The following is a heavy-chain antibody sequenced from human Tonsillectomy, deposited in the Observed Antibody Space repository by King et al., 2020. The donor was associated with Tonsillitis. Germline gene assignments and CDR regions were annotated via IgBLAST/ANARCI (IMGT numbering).Heavy chain of an antibody. Sequence: VQLVESGAEVKKPGSSVKVSCTASGGIFSNYAISWVRQAPGQGLEWMGGIIPMFGTANYAQKFQGGVTITADESTSTAYMELSSLRSEDTAVYYCARDAYYYDSSGYFSFGAFDIWGQGTMVTVSS. CDR1: GGIFSNYA. V-gene: IGHV1-69*01. D-gene: IGHD3-22*01. J-gene: IGHJ3*02. CDR3: ARDAYYYDSSGYFSFGAFDI. CDR2: IIPMFGTA.